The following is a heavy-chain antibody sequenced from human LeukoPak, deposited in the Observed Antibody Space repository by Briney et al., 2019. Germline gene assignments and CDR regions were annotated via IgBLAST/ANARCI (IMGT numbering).Heavy chain of an antibody. CDR3: AKLVSSSWYAGVYFDY. Sequence: SGGSLRLSCAASGFTFSSYAMHWVRQAPGKGLEWVAVISYDGSNKYYADSVKGRFTISRDNSKNTLYLQMNSLRAEDTAVYYCAKLVSSSWYAGVYFDYWGQGTLVTVSS. CDR2: ISYDGSNK. J-gene: IGHJ4*02. CDR1: GFTFSSYA. V-gene: IGHV3-30-3*02. D-gene: IGHD6-13*01.